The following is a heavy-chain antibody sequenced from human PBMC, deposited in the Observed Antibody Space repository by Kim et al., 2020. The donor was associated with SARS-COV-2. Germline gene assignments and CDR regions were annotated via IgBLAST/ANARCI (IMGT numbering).Heavy chain of an antibody. V-gene: IGHV3-23*01. CDR3: AKLNRANLDWMPYDS. J-gene: IGHJ5*02. CDR1: EFTFSSYA. CDR2: IHGSGNT. D-gene: IGHD3-9*01. Sequence: GVSLRLSCAASEFTFSSYAMDWVRQVPGKGLEWVSSIHGSGNTFYAGSVKGRFTISRDNSRDTLYLQMNNLRAEDTAVYYCAKLNRANLDWMPYDSWGQGTLVIVSS.